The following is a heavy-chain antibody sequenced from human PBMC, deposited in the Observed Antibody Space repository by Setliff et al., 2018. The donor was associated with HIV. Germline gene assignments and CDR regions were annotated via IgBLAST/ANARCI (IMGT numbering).Heavy chain of an antibody. CDR2: IYQNGRT. J-gene: IGHJ6*03. Sequence: SETLSLTCSVSAGSITGYFWTWIRQPPGKGLEWIGNIYQNGRTNYNASLTSRVTISVDTPKKQFSLRLTSVTAADTAVYYCAREARLDYHDSGYSYHYHYMDVWGRGTTVTVSS. CDR3: AREARLDYHDSGYSYHYHYMDV. V-gene: IGHV4-59*01. CDR1: AGSITGYF. D-gene: IGHD3-22*01.